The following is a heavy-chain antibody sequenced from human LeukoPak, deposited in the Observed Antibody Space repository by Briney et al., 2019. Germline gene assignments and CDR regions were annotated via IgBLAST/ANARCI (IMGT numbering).Heavy chain of an antibody. J-gene: IGHJ4*02. CDR2: IRNKANSYST. D-gene: IGHD5-18*01. Sequence: GGSLRVSCAASGFTFSDHYMDWVRQAPGKGLEWVGRIRNKANSYSTDYAASVKGRFTISRDDSKNSVYLQMNSLKTEDTAVYYCARAYSYGDNFDYRDPETLVTVSS. CDR3: ARAYSYGDNFDY. V-gene: IGHV3-72*01. CDR1: GFTFSDHY.